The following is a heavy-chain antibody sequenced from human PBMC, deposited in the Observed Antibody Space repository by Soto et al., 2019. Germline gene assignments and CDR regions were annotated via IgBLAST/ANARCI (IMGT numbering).Heavy chain of an antibody. CDR2: IIPIFGTA. D-gene: IGHD3-3*01. J-gene: IGHJ4*02. V-gene: IGHV1-69*06. CDR1: GGTFSSYA. CDR3: ARAARVLRFLEGYFDY. Sequence: QVQLVQSGAEVKKPGSSVKVSCKASGGTFSSYAISWVRQAPGQGLEWMGGIIPIFGTANYAQKFQGRVTISADKSTSTAYMALSSLRSEDTAVYYCARAARVLRFLEGYFDYWGQGTLVTVSS.